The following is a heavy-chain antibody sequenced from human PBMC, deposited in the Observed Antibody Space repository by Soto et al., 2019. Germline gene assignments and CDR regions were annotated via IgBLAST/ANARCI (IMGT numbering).Heavy chain of an antibody. CDR2: VSGSGGST. CDR3: AGGVGGINYHMDV. D-gene: IGHD3-10*01. V-gene: IGHV3-23*01. CDR1: GFTFRSYA. Sequence: GGSLRLSCEASGFTFRSYAMNWVRQAPGKGLEWVSVVSGSGGSTYYADSVRGRFTISRDNSKNTLYLQMNSLRAEDTAVYYCAGGVGGINYHMDVWGQGTTVTVSS. J-gene: IGHJ6*02.